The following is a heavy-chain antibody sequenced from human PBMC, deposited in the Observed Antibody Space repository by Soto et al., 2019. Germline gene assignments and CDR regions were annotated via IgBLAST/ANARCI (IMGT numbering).Heavy chain of an antibody. Sequence: SETLSLTCSVSGGSFTSNNWWTWVRQPPGQGLEWIGEIYRTGSTNYNPSLKSRVTISLDKSENQFSLKVTSLTAADTAVYYCASRDPGTSVDYWGQGTLVTVSS. CDR3: ASRDPGTSVDY. J-gene: IGHJ4*02. CDR2: IYRTGST. V-gene: IGHV4-4*02. D-gene: IGHD1-7*01. CDR1: GGSFTSNNW.